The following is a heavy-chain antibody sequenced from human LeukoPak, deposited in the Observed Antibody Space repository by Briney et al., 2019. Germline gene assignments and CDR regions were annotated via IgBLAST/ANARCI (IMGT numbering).Heavy chain of an antibody. J-gene: IGHJ3*02. CDR1: GGSLNTYY. Sequence: SETLSLTCTVSGGSLNTYYWSWIRHSPGKGLEWIGYIHDSGSTNYNPSLGSRVTISVDTSKNQCSLELRSVTTTDTAVYYCARDAVAHALDIWGQGTVVTVSS. D-gene: IGHD2-15*01. CDR3: ARDAVAHALDI. V-gene: IGHV4-59*01. CDR2: IHDSGST.